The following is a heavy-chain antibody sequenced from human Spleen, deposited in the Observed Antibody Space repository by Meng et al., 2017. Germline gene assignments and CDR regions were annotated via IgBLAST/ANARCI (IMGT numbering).Heavy chain of an antibody. Sequence: VQLRQWGAGLLKPSEPLSLTCAVYGGSFSGYYWSWIRQPPGKGLEWIGEINHSGSTNYNPSLKSRVTISVDTSKNQFSLKLSSVTAADTAVYYCARARQTAMVVDYWGQGTLVTVSS. CDR1: GGSFSGYY. D-gene: IGHD5-18*01. CDR2: INHSGST. CDR3: ARARQTAMVVDY. V-gene: IGHV4-34*01. J-gene: IGHJ4*02.